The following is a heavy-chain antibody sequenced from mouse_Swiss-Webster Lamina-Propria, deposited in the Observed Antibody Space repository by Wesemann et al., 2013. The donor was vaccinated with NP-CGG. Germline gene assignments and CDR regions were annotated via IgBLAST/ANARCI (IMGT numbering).Heavy chain of an antibody. V-gene: IGHV1S56*01. D-gene: IGHD3-2*01. CDR3: ARSDSSGYTWFAY. Sequence: GWIYPGDGSTKYNEKFKGKATLTADKSSSTAYMQLSSLTSENSAVYFCARSDSSGYTWFAYWGQGTLVTVSA. CDR2: IYPGDGST. J-gene: IGHJ3*01.